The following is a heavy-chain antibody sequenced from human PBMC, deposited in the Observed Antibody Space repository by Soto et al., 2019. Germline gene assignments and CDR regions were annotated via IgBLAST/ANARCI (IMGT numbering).Heavy chain of an antibody. J-gene: IGHJ1*01. Sequence: GGSLRLSCSASGFTFSSYAMHWVRQAPGKGLEYVSAISSNGGSTYYADSVKGRFTISRDNSKNTLYLQMSSLRAEDTAVYYCVKDWSSGWPTYPPGAEYFQHWGQGTLVTVSS. CDR3: VKDWSSGWPTYPPGAEYFQH. CDR1: GFTFSSYA. D-gene: IGHD6-19*01. CDR2: ISSNGGST. V-gene: IGHV3-64D*08.